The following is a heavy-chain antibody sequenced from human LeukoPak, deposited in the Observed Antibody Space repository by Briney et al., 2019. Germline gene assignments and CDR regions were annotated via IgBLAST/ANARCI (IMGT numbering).Heavy chain of an antibody. D-gene: IGHD5-12*01. J-gene: IGHJ6*03. CDR1: GYTFIGFL. Sequence: GASVKVSCKASGYTFIGFLMHWVRQAPGQGLEWMGWINPNRGGTNYAQKFQGRVTMTRDTSTSTAYMELTRLRSDDTAVYYCAKDRYGDYEAPFHYYMEVWGKGTAVTVSS. CDR3: AKDRYGDYEAPFHYYMEV. CDR2: INPNRGGT. V-gene: IGHV1-2*02.